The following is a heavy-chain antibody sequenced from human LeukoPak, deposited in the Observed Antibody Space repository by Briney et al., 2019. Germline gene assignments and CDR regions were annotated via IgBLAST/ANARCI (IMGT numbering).Heavy chain of an antibody. CDR1: GFTFTSYA. J-gene: IGHJ6*03. CDR3: AKAPRFGDHATEYYYYYMHV. D-gene: IGHD3-16*01. CDR2: ISGSGGGT. V-gene: IGHV3-23*01. Sequence: GGSLRLSCAASGFTFTSYAMSWVRQAPGKGLEWVSSISGSGGGTFYADSVKGRFTISRGNSKNTLYLQMNSLRVEDTAVYYCAKAPRFGDHATEYYYYYMHVWGKGTTVTVSS.